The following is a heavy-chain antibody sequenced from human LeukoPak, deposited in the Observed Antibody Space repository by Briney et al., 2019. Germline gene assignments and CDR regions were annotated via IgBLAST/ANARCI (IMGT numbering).Heavy chain of an antibody. D-gene: IGHD5-18*01. CDR1: EFTFSNYA. CDR2: INNSGVHT. V-gene: IGHV3-23*01. CDR3: AKAAYNYGPFDY. Sequence: GGSLRLSCEASEFTFSNYAMSWVRQAPGKGLEWVSIINNSGVHTSYADSVKGRFTISRDNSTNTLYLQMNSLRAEDTAVYYCAKAAYNYGPFDYWGQGTLVLVSS. J-gene: IGHJ4*02.